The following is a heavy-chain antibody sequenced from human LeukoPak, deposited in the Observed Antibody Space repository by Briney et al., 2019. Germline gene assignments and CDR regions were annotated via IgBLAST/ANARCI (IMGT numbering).Heavy chain of an antibody. CDR2: ISGDGVST. Sequence: GGSLRLSCAASGFTFSSYWMHWVRQAPGKGLEWVSLISGDGVSTYYADSVKGRFTISRDNSKNSLYLQMNSLRTEDTALYYCAKDQIQLWSFDYWGQGTLVTVSS. J-gene: IGHJ4*02. V-gene: IGHV3-43*02. CDR1: GFTFSSYW. D-gene: IGHD5-18*01. CDR3: AKDQIQLWSFDY.